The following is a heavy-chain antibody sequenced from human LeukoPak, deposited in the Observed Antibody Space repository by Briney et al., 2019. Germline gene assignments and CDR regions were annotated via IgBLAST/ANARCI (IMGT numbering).Heavy chain of an antibody. CDR3: AVNYYGSGSYGNNWFDP. Sequence: GSLRLSCAASGFTFSNSWMSWVRQAPGKGLEWIGEINHSGSTNYNPSLKSRVTISVDTSKNQFSLKLSSVTAADTAVYYCAVNYYGSGSYGNNWFDPWGQGTLVTVSS. CDR2: INHSGST. CDR1: GFTFSNSW. V-gene: IGHV4-34*08. D-gene: IGHD3-10*01. J-gene: IGHJ5*02.